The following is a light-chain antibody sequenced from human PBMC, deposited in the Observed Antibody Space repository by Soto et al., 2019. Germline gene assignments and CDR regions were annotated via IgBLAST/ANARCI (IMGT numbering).Light chain of an antibody. V-gene: IGKV1-27*01. Sequence: DAQVTHSPASLSASVGYIINITCRSSEGIYIYLAWYQQKPGQPPKLLINGASSLQSGVPSRFRGSGSGTEFTLTISSLRPEDVASYYCQKYDSAPRTFGQGTKVDIK. CDR2: GAS. CDR3: QKYDSAPRT. CDR1: EGIYIY. J-gene: IGKJ1*01.